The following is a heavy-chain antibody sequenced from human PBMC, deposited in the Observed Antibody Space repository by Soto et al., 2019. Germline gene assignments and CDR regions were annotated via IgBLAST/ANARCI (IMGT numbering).Heavy chain of an antibody. CDR3: VIIATTTLRGPLDY. J-gene: IGHJ4*02. Sequence: SETLSLTCRVSGYFISSSHWWGWIRQPPGKGLEWIGHINYSGSFYHDPSLKSRVTMSLDTSKHQFSLRLSSVTAVDTAVYYCVIIATTTLRGPLDYCGRGSLVTVSS. CDR2: INYSGSF. D-gene: IGHD4-4*01. V-gene: IGHV4-28*05. CDR1: GYFISSSHW.